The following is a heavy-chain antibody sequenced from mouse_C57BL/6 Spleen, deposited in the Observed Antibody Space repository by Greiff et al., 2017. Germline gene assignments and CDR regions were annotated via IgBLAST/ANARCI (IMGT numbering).Heavy chain of an antibody. CDR1: GYTFTTYW. CDR3: ADYYGSTSGGY. V-gene: IGHV1-59*01. J-gene: IGHJ2*01. D-gene: IGHD1-1*01. CDR2: IDPSDSYT. Sequence: VQLQQPGAELVRPGTSVKLSCKASGYTFTTYWMHWVKQSPGQGLEWIGVIDPSDSYTNYNQKFTGKATLTVDTSSSTAYMQLSSLTSEDSAVYYCADYYGSTSGGYWGQGTTLTVSS.